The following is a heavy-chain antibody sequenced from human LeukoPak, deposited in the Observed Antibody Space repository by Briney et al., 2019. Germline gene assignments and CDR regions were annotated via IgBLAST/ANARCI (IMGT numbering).Heavy chain of an antibody. J-gene: IGHJ4*02. CDR3: ARDYGDYFDY. Sequence: PSETLSLTCTVSGVSISSSSYYWGWIRQPPGKGLEWIGSIYYSGSTNYNPSLKSRVIISVDTSKNQFSLKLSSVAAADTAVYYCARDYGDYFDYWGQGTLVTVSS. CDR1: GVSISSSSYY. CDR2: IYYSGST. D-gene: IGHD4-17*01. V-gene: IGHV4-39*07.